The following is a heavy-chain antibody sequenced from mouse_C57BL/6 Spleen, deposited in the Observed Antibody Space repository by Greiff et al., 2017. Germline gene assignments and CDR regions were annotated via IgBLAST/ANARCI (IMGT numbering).Heavy chain of an antibody. D-gene: IGHD5-1-1*01. V-gene: IGHV1-69*01. CDR2: IDPSDSYT. CDR3: ARRNTCYPYAMDY. CDR1: GYTFTSYW. J-gene: IGHJ4*01. Sequence: QVQLQQPGAELVMPGASVKLSCKASGYTFTSYWMHWVKQRPGQGLEWIGEIDPSDSYTNYNQKFKGKATLTVDKSSSTAYMQLSSLTSEDSAVYYCARRNTCYPYAMDYWGQGTSVTVSS.